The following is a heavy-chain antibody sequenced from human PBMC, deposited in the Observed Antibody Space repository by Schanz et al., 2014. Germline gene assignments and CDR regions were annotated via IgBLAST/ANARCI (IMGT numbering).Heavy chain of an antibody. V-gene: IGHV3-33*08. D-gene: IGHD6-19*01. J-gene: IGHJ4*02. CDR3: ARDPNTSAWLPYFDT. Sequence: VQLLESGGALVQPGGSLRLSCAASGFTVSNSYIHWVRQAPGKGLEWVAVMWNDGIKTHYADSGKGRFTISRDNSKNTVYLQMNSLRTDDTAMYYCARDPNTSAWLPYFDTWGQGTLVTVSS. CDR1: GFTVSNSY. CDR2: MWNDGIKT.